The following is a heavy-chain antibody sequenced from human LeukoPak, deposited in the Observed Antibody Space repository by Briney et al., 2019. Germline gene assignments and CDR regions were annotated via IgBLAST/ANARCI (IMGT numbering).Heavy chain of an antibody. CDR1: GYTFTGYY. Sequence: ASVKVSCKASGYTFTGYYMHWVRQAPGQGLEWMGWINPNSGGTNYAQKFQGRVTMTRDTSISTAYMELSRLRSDDTAVYYCAREDGAAAAGTEWGQGTLVTVSS. V-gene: IGHV1-2*02. J-gene: IGHJ4*02. CDR3: AREDGAAAAGTE. D-gene: IGHD6-13*01. CDR2: INPNSGGT.